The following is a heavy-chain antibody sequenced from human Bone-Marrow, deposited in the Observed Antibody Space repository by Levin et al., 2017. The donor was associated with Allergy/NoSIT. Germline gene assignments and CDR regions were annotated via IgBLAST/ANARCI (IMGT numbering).Heavy chain of an antibody. CDR2: INLNGGIT. J-gene: IGHJ4*02. Sequence: GGSLRLSCSASGFTFSYSAMSWVRQAPGKGLEYVSSINLNGGITYYADSVKGRFSISRDNSKNTLYLQMSSLRPEDTAVYFCVKPREYCSSSTCRLYYFDFWGQGTLVTVSS. D-gene: IGHD2-2*01. V-gene: IGHV3-64D*06. CDR3: VKPREYCSSSTCRLYYFDF. CDR1: GFTFSYSA.